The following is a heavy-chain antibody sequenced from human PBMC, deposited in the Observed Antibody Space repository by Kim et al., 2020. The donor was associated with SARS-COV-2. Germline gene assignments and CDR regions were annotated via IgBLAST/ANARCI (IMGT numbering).Heavy chain of an antibody. CDR3: ARGLRAALGAFDI. V-gene: IGHV4-59*13. CDR1: GGSISSYY. CDR2: IYYSGST. Sequence: SETLSLTCTVSGGSISSYYWSWIRQPPGKGLEWIGYIYYSGSTNYNPSLKSRVTISVDTSNNQLYLKLSSVTAADTAVYYCARGLRAALGAFDIWGQGT. D-gene: IGHD6-25*01. J-gene: IGHJ3*02.